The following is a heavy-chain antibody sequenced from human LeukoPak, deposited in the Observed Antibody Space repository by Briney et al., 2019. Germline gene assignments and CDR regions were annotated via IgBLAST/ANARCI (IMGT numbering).Heavy chain of an antibody. CDR3: ARLGYCTNGVCYRKHNRLDP. J-gene: IGHJ5*02. Sequence: GASVKVSCKASGYTFTTYGISWVRQAPGQGLEWMGWVSAYNGNTNYAQKLQGRVTMTTDTSANTAYMELRSLRSDDTAVYYCARLGYCTNGVCYRKHNRLDPWGQGTLVTVSP. D-gene: IGHD2-8*01. V-gene: IGHV1-18*01. CDR1: GYTFTTYG. CDR2: VSAYNGNT.